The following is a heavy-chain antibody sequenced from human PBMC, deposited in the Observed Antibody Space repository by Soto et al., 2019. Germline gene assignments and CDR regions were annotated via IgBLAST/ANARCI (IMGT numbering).Heavy chain of an antibody. V-gene: IGHV3-48*01. Sequence: NLVESGGGLAQPGGSLRLSCVASGFTFSDYSMSWVRQAPGEGLEWVSYISSSAATRYYTDSVKGRFTISRDKAKNSLYLQMNRLRAEDTAVYYCARYSGSTFDFWGQGTLVTVSS. CDR3: ARYSGSTFDF. J-gene: IGHJ4*02. D-gene: IGHD1-26*01. CDR1: GFTFSDYS. CDR2: ISSSAATR.